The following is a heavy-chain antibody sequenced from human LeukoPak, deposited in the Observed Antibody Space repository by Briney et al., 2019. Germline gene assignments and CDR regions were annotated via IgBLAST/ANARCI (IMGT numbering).Heavy chain of an antibody. V-gene: IGHV3-21*01. CDR3: ARVTGDYYYMDV. J-gene: IGHJ6*03. D-gene: IGHD7-27*01. CDR2: ISSSRIYI. CDR1: GFTFCTYS. Sequence: NPGGSLRLSCTASGFTFCTYSMNCVPQAPGEGLVWVSSISSSRIYIHYEDSVKGRFTISRDNAKNSLYLQMNSLRAEDTAVYYCARVTGDYYYMDVWGKGTTVTVSS.